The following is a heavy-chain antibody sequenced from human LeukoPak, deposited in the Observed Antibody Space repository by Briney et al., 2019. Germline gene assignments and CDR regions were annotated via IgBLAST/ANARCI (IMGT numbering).Heavy chain of an antibody. CDR3: ARVAAADYFDY. D-gene: IGHD6-13*01. J-gene: IGHJ4*02. CDR1: GYTFISYG. V-gene: IGHV1-18*01. Sequence: RASVKVSCKASGYTFISYGISWVRQAPGQGLQWMGWISAFNGNTNYAQKLQGRVTMTTDTSTSTAYMELRSLRSDDTAVYYCARVAAADYFDYWGQGTLVTVSS. CDR2: ISAFNGNT.